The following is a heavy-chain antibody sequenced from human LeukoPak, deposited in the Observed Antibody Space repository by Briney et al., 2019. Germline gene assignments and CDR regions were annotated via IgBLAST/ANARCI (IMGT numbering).Heavy chain of an antibody. D-gene: IGHD6-19*01. CDR2: ISSSGSTI. CDR1: GFTFSSYE. V-gene: IGHV3-48*03. J-gene: IGHJ4*02. Sequence: GGSLRLPCAASGFTFSSYEMNWVRQAPGKGLEWVSYISSSGSTIYYADSVEGRFTISRDNAKSSLYLQMNSLRAEDTAVYYCARVASSGWYVIGYFDYWGQGTLVTVSS. CDR3: ARVASSGWYVIGYFDY.